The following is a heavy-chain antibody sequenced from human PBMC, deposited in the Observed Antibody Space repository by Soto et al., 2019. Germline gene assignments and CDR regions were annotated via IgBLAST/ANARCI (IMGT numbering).Heavy chain of an antibody. V-gene: IGHV4-34*01. CDR2: INHSGST. J-gene: IGHJ6*03. CDR3: ARGRGAYYDFWSGYSNYYYYYMDV. CDR1: GGSFSGYY. D-gene: IGHD3-3*01. Sequence: SETLSLTCAVYGGSFSGYYWSWIRQPPGKGLEWIGEINHSGSTNYNPSLKSRVTISVDTSKNQFSLKLSSVTAADTAVYYCARGRGAYYDFWSGYSNYYYYYMDVWGKGTTVTVSS.